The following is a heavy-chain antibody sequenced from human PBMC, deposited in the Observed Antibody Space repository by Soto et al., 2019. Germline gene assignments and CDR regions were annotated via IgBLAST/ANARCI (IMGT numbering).Heavy chain of an antibody. J-gene: IGHJ4*02. Sequence: ASVKVSFKASGYTFTSYGISWVRQAPGQGLEWMGWISAYNGNTNYAQKLQGRVTMTTDTSTSTAYMELRSLRSDDTAVYYCARIYGDYVAWPLDYWGQGTLVTVSS. CDR2: ISAYNGNT. CDR1: GYTFTSYG. CDR3: ARIYGDYVAWPLDY. V-gene: IGHV1-18*01. D-gene: IGHD4-17*01.